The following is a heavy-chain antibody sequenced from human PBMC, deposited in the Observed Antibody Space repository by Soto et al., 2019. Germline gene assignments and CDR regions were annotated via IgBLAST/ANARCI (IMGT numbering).Heavy chain of an antibody. D-gene: IGHD2-8*02. CDR2: FSLSGTT. CDR3: ARGMTPPGAPAWYYFDS. Sequence: PSETLSLTCSVSGASIAGSSYWSWIRQPAGKGLEWIGRFSLSGTTNYSPSLRSRVTMSADVSKNQFSLRLTSVTAADTALYYCARGMTPPGAPAWYYFDSWGQGTLV. V-gene: IGHV4-4*07. J-gene: IGHJ4*02. CDR1: GASIAGSSY.